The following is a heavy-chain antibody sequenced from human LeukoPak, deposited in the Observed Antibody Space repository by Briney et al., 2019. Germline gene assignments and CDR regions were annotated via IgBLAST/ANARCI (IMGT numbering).Heavy chain of an antibody. CDR1: GYIFTSHG. D-gene: IGHD6-19*01. CDR3: ARDPSNTSGWKTWFDP. V-gene: IGHV1-18*01. J-gene: IGHJ5*02. Sequence: ASVKVSCKASGYIFTSHGISWVRQAPGQGLEWMGWISAYNGDTKYAQNLQGRVTLTTYTSTTTAYLELRSLRSDDTAVYYCARDPSNTSGWKTWFDPWGQGTLVTVSS. CDR2: ISAYNGDT.